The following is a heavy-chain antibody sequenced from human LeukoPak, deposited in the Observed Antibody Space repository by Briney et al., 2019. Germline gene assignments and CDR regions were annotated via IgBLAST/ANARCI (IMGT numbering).Heavy chain of an antibody. CDR1: GGSISSYY. CDR3: ARGKKSSWFDP. J-gene: IGHJ5*02. CDR2: IYYSGST. Sequence: SETLSLTCTVSGGSISSYYWSWIRQPPGKGLEWIGYIYYSGSTNYTPSLKSRVTISVDTSKNQFSLKLSSVTAADTAVYYCARGKKSSWFDPWGQGTLVTVSS. D-gene: IGHD6-13*01. V-gene: IGHV4-59*01.